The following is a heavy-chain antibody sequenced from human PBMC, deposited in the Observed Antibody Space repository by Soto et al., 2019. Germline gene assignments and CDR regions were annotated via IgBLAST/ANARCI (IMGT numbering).Heavy chain of an antibody. Sequence: GGSLRLSCAASGFTFSSYSMNWVRQAPGKGLEWVSSISSSSSYIYYADSVKGRFTISRDNAKNSLYLQMNSLRAEDTAVYYCARDRIVGATRDPNWFDHWGQGTLVTVSS. CDR3: ARDRIVGATRDPNWFDH. CDR2: ISSSSSYI. V-gene: IGHV3-21*01. J-gene: IGHJ5*02. CDR1: GFTFSSYS. D-gene: IGHD1-26*01.